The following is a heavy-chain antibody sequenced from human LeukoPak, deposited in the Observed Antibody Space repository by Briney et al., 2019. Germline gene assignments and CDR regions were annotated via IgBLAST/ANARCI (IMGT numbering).Heavy chain of an antibody. CDR3: TTYTTVTTRYYYYGMDV. J-gene: IGHJ6*02. V-gene: IGHV3-15*01. CDR1: GFTFSNAW. D-gene: IGHD4-17*01. CDR2: IKSKTDGGTT. Sequence: GGSLRLSCAASGFTFSNAWMSWVRQAPGKGLEWVGRIKSKTDGGTTDYAAPVKGRFTISRDDSKNTLYLQMNSLKTEDTAVYYCTTYTTVTTRYYYYGMDVWGQGTTVTVSS.